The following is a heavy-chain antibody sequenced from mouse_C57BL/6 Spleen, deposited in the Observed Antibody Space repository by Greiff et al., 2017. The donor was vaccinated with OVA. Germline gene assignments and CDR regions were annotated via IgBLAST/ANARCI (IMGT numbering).Heavy chain of an antibody. CDR2: SRNKANDYTT. V-gene: IGHV7-1*01. D-gene: IGHD2-5*01. CDR1: GFTFSDFY. Sequence: EVMLVESGGGLVQSGRSLRLSCATSGFTFSDFYMEWVRQAPGKGLEWIAASRNKANDYTTEYSASVKGRFIVSRDTSQSILYLQMNALRAEDTAIYYGARDVNYSNYWYFDVWGTGTTVTVSS. CDR3: ARDVNYSNYWYFDV. J-gene: IGHJ1*03.